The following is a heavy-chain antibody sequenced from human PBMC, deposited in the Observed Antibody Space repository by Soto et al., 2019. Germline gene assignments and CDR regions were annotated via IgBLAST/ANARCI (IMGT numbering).Heavy chain of an antibody. J-gene: IGHJ4*02. V-gene: IGHV1-8*01. CDR3: ARGRASGSYYLLDY. CDR1: GNTFTSYD. Sequence: ASVKVSCKASGNTFTSYDINWVRQATGHGLEWMGWINPNSGNIGYAQKFQGRVTMTRDTAIRTAYMEVSRLRSDDTAVYYCARGRASGSYYLLDYWYQGTLVTGFS. CDR2: INPNSGNI. D-gene: IGHD3-10*01.